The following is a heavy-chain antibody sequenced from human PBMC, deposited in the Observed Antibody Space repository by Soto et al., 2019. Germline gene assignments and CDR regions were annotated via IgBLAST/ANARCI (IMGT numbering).Heavy chain of an antibody. CDR1: GFTFSRYG. D-gene: IGHD1-26*01. J-gene: IGHJ6*02. V-gene: IGHV3-23*01. CDR2: ISGSGGNT. CDR3: AKGVVGVLSGYCAMDV. Sequence: GGSLRLSCAPSGFTFSRYGMSWVRQAAGKGLEWVSSISGSGGNTFYADSVKGRFTISRDNAKNTLYVQMNSLRAEDTAVYYCAKGVVGVLSGYCAMDVWGQGTTVTVSS.